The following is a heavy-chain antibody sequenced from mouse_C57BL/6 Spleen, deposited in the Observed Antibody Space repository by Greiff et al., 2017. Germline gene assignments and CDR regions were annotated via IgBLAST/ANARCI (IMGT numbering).Heavy chain of an antibody. CDR3: ARGEDYDGSYFDY. CDR2: IDPSDSET. CDR1: GYTFTSYW. D-gene: IGHD2-4*01. Sequence: VQLQQPGAELVRPGSSVKLSCKASGYTFTSYWMHWVKQRPIQGLEWIGNIDPSDSETHYNQKFKDKATLTVDKSSSTAYMQLSSLTSEDSAVYYCARGEDYDGSYFDYWGQGTTLTVSS. J-gene: IGHJ2*01. V-gene: IGHV1-52*01.